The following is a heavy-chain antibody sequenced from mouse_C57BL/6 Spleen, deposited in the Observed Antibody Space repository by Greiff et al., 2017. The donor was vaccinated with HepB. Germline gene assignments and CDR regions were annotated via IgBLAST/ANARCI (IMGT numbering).Heavy chain of an antibody. CDR3: ARPFAWDGDYAMDY. CDR2: ISSGSSTI. V-gene: IGHV5-17*01. Sequence: DVQLQESGGGLVKPGGSLKLSCAASGFTFSDYGMHWVRQAPEKGLEWVAYISSGSSTIYYADTVKGRFTISRDNAKNTLFLQMTSLRSEDTAMYYCARPFAWDGDYAMDYWGQGTSVTVSS. CDR1: GFTFSDYG. J-gene: IGHJ4*01. D-gene: IGHD4-1*01.